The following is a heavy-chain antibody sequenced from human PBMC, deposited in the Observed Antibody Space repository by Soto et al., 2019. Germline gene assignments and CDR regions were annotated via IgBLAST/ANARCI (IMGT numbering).Heavy chain of an antibody. D-gene: IGHD2-2*01. CDR2: ISLYNGNT. CDR3: AIYHLELFPFDY. CDR1: DFSFTSHG. Sequence: QIQLVQSGPEVKKPGASMKVSCKAYDFSFTSHGISWVRQAPGQGLEWMGWISLYNGNTNYAQQFQGRVTMTTDTSTSTAYMELRSLRSDDTAKYFCAIYHLELFPFDYWGQGTLVTVSS. V-gene: IGHV1-18*04. J-gene: IGHJ4*02.